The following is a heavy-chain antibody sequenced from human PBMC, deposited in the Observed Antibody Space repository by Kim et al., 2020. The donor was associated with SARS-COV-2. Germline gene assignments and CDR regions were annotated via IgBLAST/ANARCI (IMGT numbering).Heavy chain of an antibody. D-gene: IGHD1-1*01. CDR3: AREDNSIDY. Sequence: STIYAQKFQGRVTMTRDVSTNTVYMELSSLRSEDTTLYYCAREDNSIDYWGQRPLVTVSS. J-gene: IGHJ4*02. V-gene: IGHV1-46*01. CDR2: ST.